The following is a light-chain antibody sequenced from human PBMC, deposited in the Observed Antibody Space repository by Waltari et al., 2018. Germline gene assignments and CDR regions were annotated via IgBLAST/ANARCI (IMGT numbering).Light chain of an antibody. Sequence: SSELTQDPAVSVALGQTVRITCQGDSLRNYYASWYQQKPGQAPVPVIYGKTNRPSGIPDRFSGSSSGNTASLTITWAQAEDEADYYCNSRDSSGNHVVFGGGTKLTVL. CDR2: GKT. J-gene: IGLJ2*01. CDR1: SLRNYY. CDR3: NSRDSSGNHVV. V-gene: IGLV3-19*01.